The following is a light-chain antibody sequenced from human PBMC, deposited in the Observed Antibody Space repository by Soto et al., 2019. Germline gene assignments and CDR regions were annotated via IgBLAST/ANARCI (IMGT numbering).Light chain of an antibody. CDR1: QSISRS. V-gene: IGKV1-39*01. CDR3: QQSYSTFPT. Sequence: DIQMTQSPSSLSASMGDRVTITCRASQSISRSLNWYRQKPGKAPKLLIYAASSLQSGVPSRFSGSGSGTDFTLTISSLQPEDFATYYCQQSYSTFPTFVQGTKLEI. CDR2: AAS. J-gene: IGKJ2*01.